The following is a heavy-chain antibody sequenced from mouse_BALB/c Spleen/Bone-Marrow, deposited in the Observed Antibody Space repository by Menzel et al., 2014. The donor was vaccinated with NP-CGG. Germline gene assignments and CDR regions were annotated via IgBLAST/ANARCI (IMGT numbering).Heavy chain of an antibody. V-gene: IGHV5-6-4*01. CDR3: SKDGGYDYSYYFDY. J-gene: IGHJ2*01. D-gene: IGHD2-4*01. Sequence: EVQLVETGGGLVKPGGSLKLSCAASGFTFSSYSMSWVRQTPEKRLEWVATISSGGHYTYYPDSVKGRFTISRDNAKNTLYLQMSSLKSEDTATYYCSKDGGYDYSYYFDYWGQGTTLTVSS. CDR1: GFTFSSYS. CDR2: ISSGGHYT.